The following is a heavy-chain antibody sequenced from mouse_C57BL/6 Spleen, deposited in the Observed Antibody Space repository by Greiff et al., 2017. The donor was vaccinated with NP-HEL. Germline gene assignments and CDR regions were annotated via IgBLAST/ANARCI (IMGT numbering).Heavy chain of an antibody. J-gene: IGHJ4*01. CDR2: IYTGSGST. CDR1: GYTFTSYW. V-gene: IGHV1-55*01. D-gene: IGHD1-1*01. Sequence: QVQLQQPGAELVKPGASVKMSCKASGYTFTSYWITWVKQRPGQGLEWIGDIYTGSGSTNYTEKLKSSATFTVDTSCSTAYMQLSSLTSEDSAVYCWARWPYGLYAMDYLGQGTSVTVSS. CDR3: ARWPYGLYAMDY.